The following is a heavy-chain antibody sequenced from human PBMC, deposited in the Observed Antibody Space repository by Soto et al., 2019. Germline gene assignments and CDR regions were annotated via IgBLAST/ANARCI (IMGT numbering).Heavy chain of an antibody. Sequence: PSETLSLTCTVSGGSISSGGYYWSWIRQHPGKGLEWIGYIYYSGSTYYNPSLKSRVTISVDTSKNQFSLKLSSVTAADTAVYYCARVLEWLLSPASYYYYMDVWGKGTTVTVSS. CDR3: ARVLEWLLSPASYYYYMDV. D-gene: IGHD3-3*01. V-gene: IGHV4-31*03. CDR1: GGSISSGGYY. CDR2: IYYSGST. J-gene: IGHJ6*03.